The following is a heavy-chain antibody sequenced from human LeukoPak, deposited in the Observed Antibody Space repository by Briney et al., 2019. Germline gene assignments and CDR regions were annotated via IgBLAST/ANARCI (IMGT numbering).Heavy chain of an antibody. CDR2: IYYNGNT. CDR1: DGSINSYY. V-gene: IGHV4-59*01. CDR3: ARGRSNYYGMDV. D-gene: IGHD1-26*01. J-gene: IGHJ6*02. Sequence: SETLSLTCSVSDGSINSYYWNWIRRPPGKGLEWIGYIYYNGNTNYSPSLKSRVTMSVDTSKNLFSLKVSSVTAADTAVYYCARGRSNYYGMDVWGQGTTITVSS.